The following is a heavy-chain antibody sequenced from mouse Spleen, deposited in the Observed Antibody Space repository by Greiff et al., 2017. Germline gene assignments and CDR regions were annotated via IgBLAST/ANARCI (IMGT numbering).Heavy chain of an antibody. CDR3: AREDYYDGSYYFDY. V-gene: IGHV1-55*01. D-gene: IGHD1-1*01. CDR2: IYPGSGST. CDR1: GYTFTSYW. J-gene: IGHJ2*01. Sequence: QVQLQQPGAELVKPGASVKMSCKASGYTFTSYWITWVKQRPGQGLEWIGDIYPGSGSTNYNEKFKSKATLTVDTSSSTAYMQLSSLTSEDSAVYYCAREDYYDGSYYFDYWGQGTTLTVSS.